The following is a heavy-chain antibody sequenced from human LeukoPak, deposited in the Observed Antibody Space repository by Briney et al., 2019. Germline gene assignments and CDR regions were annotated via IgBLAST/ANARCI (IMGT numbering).Heavy chain of an antibody. V-gene: IGHV4-59*01. Sequence: SETLSLTCTVSGGSISSYYWSWIRQPPGKGPEWIGYIYYSGSTNYNPSLKSRVTISVDTSKNQFSLKLSSVTAADTAVYYCATHRYSSSPLDYWGQGTLVTVSS. D-gene: IGHD6-6*01. CDR2: IYYSGST. CDR1: GGSISSYY. J-gene: IGHJ4*02. CDR3: ATHRYSSSPLDY.